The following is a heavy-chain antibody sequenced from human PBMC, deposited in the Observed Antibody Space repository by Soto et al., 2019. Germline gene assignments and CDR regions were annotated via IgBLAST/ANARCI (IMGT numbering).Heavy chain of an antibody. Sequence: GCCLELARASSGFTVDDYAVTGFRQDPGKGLEWVSGISWNSGKIDYADSVKGRFTISRDNAKNSLYLQMNSLRAEDTAVYYCARTDLWSGYSPLDYWRQGTLVTGSS. CDR3: ARTDLWSGYSPLDY. CDR2: ISWNSGKI. D-gene: IGHD3-3*01. J-gene: IGHJ4*02. CDR1: GFTVDDYA. V-gene: IGHV3-9*01.